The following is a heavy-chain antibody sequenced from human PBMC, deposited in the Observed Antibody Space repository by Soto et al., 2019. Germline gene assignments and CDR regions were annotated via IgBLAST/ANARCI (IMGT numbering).Heavy chain of an antibody. J-gene: IGHJ4*02. V-gene: IGHV3-30-3*01. Sequence: QVQLVESGGGVVQPGRSLRLSCAASGFTFSSYAMHWVRQAPGKGLEWVAVISYDGSNKYYADSVKGRFTISRDNSKNTLYLQMNSLRAEDTAVYYCARDYYDSSGYFALDYWGQGTLVPVSS. CDR3: ARDYYDSSGYFALDY. CDR2: ISYDGSNK. CDR1: GFTFSSYA. D-gene: IGHD3-22*01.